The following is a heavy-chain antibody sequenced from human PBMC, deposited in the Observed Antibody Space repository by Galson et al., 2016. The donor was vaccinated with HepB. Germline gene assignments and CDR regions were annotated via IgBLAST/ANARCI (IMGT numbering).Heavy chain of an antibody. J-gene: IGHJ4*02. CDR3: ARGSTLSGYYFDW. Sequence: SLRLSCAASGFTFNLYSITWVRQAPGKGLEWVSSISSSASYTYYADAVRGRFTISRDNTKNSVSLQMNSLRADDTAVYYCARGSTLSGYYFDWWGQGSLLTVSS. CDR2: ISSSASYT. D-gene: IGHD5-12*01. V-gene: IGHV3-21*01. CDR1: GFTFNLYS.